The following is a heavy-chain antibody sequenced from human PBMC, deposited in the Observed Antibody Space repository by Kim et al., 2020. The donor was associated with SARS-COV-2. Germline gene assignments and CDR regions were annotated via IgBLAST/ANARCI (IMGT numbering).Heavy chain of an antibody. J-gene: IGHJ4*02. CDR1: GFTFSIYW. Sequence: GGSLRLSCAASGFTFSIYWMHWVRQAPGKGLVWVSRINSDGSSTTYADSVTGQFTISRDNPKNTLYLQMNSLRPEDTAVYYCARVPNSSGWYGVYWGQGTLVTVSS. CDR2: INSDGSST. CDR3: ARVPNSSGWYGVY. V-gene: IGHV3-74*01. D-gene: IGHD6-19*01.